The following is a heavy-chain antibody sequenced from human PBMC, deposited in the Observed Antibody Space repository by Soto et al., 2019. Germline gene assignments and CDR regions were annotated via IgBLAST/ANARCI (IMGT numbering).Heavy chain of an antibody. D-gene: IGHD2-21*02. J-gene: IGHJ4*02. CDR1: GFIFSSYA. CDR3: AKEQTTAAHYALDY. V-gene: IGHV3-23*01. Sequence: GGSLRLSCEASGFIFSSYAMNWVRQAPGKGLQWVSSITGSSDYTSYIASVKGRFTISRDNSKNTLYLQMNSLRAEDTAVYFCAKEQTTAAHYALDYWSQGTLVTVSS. CDR2: ITGSSDYT.